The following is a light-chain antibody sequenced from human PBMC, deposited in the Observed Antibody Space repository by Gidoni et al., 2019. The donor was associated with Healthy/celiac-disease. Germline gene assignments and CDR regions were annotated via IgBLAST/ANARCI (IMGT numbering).Light chain of an antibody. V-gene: IGKV3-11*01. J-gene: IGKJ4*01. Sequence: EIVLTQSTATLSLSPGEIATLSCRASQSVSSYLAWYQHKPGQAPRLRIYDASNRATGLPARFSGSGSGTDFTLPISSLEPEDFAVYYCQQRSNWPTFGGGTKVEIK. CDR3: QQRSNWPT. CDR1: QSVSSY. CDR2: DAS.